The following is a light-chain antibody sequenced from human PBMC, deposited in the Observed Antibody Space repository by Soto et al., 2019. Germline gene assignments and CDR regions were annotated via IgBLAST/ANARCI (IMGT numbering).Light chain of an antibody. CDR1: HRLNTY. J-gene: IGKJ2*01. CDR3: QQYFSYPYT. Sequence: GDRVTITCRASHRLNTYLAWYQQKPGTAPKLLIYGVSSLQTGVPSRFSGSGSGTVFTLIISSLQSEDFATYYCQQYFSYPYTFGQGTKVEIK. V-gene: IGKV1-8*01. CDR2: GVS.